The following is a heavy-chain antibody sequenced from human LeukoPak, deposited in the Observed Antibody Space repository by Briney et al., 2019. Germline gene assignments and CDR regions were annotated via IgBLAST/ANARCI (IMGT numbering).Heavy chain of an antibody. V-gene: IGHV1-8*02. CDR2: MNPKSGYT. CDR3: ARVTSGAGYNWFDA. D-gene: IGHD1-26*01. CDR1: GYTFTSRD. J-gene: IGHJ5*02. Sequence: ASVKVSCKASGYTFTSRDINWVRQATGQGLEWMGYMNPKSGYTAYGQRFYGRVTMTRNTSTNTAYMELSSLRSEDTAVYYCARVTSGAGYNWFDAWGPGTLVTVSS.